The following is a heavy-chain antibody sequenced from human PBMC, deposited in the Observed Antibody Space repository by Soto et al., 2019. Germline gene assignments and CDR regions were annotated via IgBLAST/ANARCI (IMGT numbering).Heavy chain of an antibody. CDR3: ARETNRQWLAPNYYGMDV. CDR1: GFTFSSYE. D-gene: IGHD6-19*01. J-gene: IGHJ6*01. Sequence: EVQLVEYGGGLVQPGGSLRLSCAASGFTFSSYEMNWVRQAPGKGLEWGSYISSSGSTIYYADSVKGRFTISRDNAKNSLYLQMNSLRAEDTAVYYCARETNRQWLAPNYYGMDVWGQGPTVTVSS. V-gene: IGHV3-48*03. CDR2: ISSSGSTI.